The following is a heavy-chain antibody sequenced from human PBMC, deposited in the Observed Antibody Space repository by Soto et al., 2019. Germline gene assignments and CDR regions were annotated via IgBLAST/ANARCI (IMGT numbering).Heavy chain of an antibody. Sequence: ASVKVSCKASGYTFTSYAMNWVRQAPGQGLEWMGWINTNTGNPTYAQGFTGRFVFSLDTSVSTAYLQICSLKAEDTAVYYCARAYDFWSGYYTGPPSYSGMDVWGQGTTVTVSS. D-gene: IGHD3-3*01. J-gene: IGHJ6*02. CDR1: GYTFTSYA. V-gene: IGHV7-4-1*01. CDR2: INTNTGNP. CDR3: ARAYDFWSGYYTGPPSYSGMDV.